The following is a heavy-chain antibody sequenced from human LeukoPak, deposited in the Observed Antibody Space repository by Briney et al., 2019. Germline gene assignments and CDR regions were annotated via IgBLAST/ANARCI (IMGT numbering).Heavy chain of an antibody. Sequence: SETLSLTCTVSGGSISSSSYYWGWIRQPPGKGLEWIGSIYYSGSTNYNPSLKSRVTISVDTSKNQFSLKLSSVTAADTAVYYCAKVIAARPYDAFDIWGQGTMVTVSS. V-gene: IGHV4-39*07. CDR3: AKVIAARPYDAFDI. CDR1: GGSISSSSYY. D-gene: IGHD6-6*01. CDR2: IYYSGST. J-gene: IGHJ3*02.